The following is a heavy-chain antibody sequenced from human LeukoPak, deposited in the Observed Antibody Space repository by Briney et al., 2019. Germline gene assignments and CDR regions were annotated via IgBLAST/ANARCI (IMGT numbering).Heavy chain of an antibody. D-gene: IGHD4-11*01. CDR2: INHSGNT. Sequence: PSETLSLTCAVYGGSFRGYYGTWIRQPPGKGLEYFGGINHSGNTNYNPSLRSRGTISVDTSKSQFSLKLSSVTAADTAVYYCARHNTVTGCFDYWGRGTLVTVSS. J-gene: IGHJ4*02. V-gene: IGHV4-34*01. CDR1: GGSFRGYY. CDR3: ARHNTVTGCFDY.